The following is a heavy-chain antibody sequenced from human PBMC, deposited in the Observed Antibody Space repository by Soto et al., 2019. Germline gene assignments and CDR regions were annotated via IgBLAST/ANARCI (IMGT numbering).Heavy chain of an antibody. CDR2: IIPILGIA. CDR1: GGTFSSYT. D-gene: IGHD5-18*01. CDR3: ARSLRYSYGYTGRYDY. Sequence: QVQLVQSGAEVKKPGSSVKVSCKASGGTFSSYTISWVRQAPGQGLEWMGRIIPILGIANYAQKFQGRVTIIADKSTSTAYMELSSLRSEDTAVYYCARSLRYSYGYTGRYDYWGQGTLVTVSS. V-gene: IGHV1-69*02. J-gene: IGHJ4*02.